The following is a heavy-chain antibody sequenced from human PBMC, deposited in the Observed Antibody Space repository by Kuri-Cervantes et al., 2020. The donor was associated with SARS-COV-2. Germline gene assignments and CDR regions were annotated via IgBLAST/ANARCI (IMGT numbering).Heavy chain of an antibody. CDR1: GFTFSSYS. CDR3: ARDHYYDSSGYSPPNYYYYGMDV. V-gene: IGHV3-48*01. Sequence: GESLKISCAASGFTFSSYSMNWVRQAPGKGLEWVSYISSSSSTIYYADSVKGRFTISRDNAKNSLYLQMNSLRAEDTAVYYCARDHYYDSSGYSPPNYYYYGMDVWGQGTTVTVSS. CDR2: ISSSSSTI. D-gene: IGHD3-22*01. J-gene: IGHJ6*02.